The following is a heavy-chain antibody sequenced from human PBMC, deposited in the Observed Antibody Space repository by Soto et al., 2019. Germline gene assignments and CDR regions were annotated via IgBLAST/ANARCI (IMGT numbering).Heavy chain of an antibody. Sequence: PGGSLRLSCAASGFTFDDYAMHWVRQAPGKGLEWVSGISWHSGSIGYADSVKGRFTISRDNAKNSLYLQMNSLRAEDTALYYCAKEMATIHYGMDVWGQGTTVTVSS. CDR3: AKEMATIHYGMDV. V-gene: IGHV3-9*01. D-gene: IGHD5-12*01. CDR1: GFTFDDYA. J-gene: IGHJ6*02. CDR2: ISWHSGSI.